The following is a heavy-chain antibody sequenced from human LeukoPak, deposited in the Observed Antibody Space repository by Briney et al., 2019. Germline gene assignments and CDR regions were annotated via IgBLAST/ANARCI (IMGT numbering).Heavy chain of an antibody. V-gene: IGHV4-34*01. CDR3: ARGRGVVVPAAIKPSRYNWFDP. CDR1: GASFTVYY. Sequence: PSQTLSLTCALYGASFTVYYWSWIRQPPGKGLEWIGEINHSGSTTYNPSLKTRVTISVDTSKNQFSLKLSSVTAADTAVYYGARGRGVVVPAAIKPSRYNWFDPWGQGTLVTVSS. D-gene: IGHD2-2*01. CDR2: INHSGST. J-gene: IGHJ5*02.